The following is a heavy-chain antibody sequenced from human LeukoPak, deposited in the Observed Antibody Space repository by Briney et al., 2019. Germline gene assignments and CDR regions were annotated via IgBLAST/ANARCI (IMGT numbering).Heavy chain of an antibody. D-gene: IGHD3-10*01. J-gene: IGHJ3*02. CDR3: ARRAGSGSTKVFDI. CDR1: GGSIGSSSYY. V-gene: IGHV4-39*01. CDR2: IHYSGST. Sequence: SETLSLTCIVSGGSIGSSSYYWGWIRQPPGKGLEWIGSIHYSGSTYYNPSLKSRVTISVDTPKNQFSLKLSSVTAADTAVYYCARRAGSGSTKVFDIWGQGTMVTVSS.